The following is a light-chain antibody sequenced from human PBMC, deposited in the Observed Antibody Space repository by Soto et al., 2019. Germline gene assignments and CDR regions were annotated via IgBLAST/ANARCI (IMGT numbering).Light chain of an antibody. Sequence: DIVMTQSPDSLAVSLGERATINCKSSKSVLYSSNNKNYLAWYQQKPGQPPKLLIYWASTRESGVPDRFSGSGSETDFTLTISSLQAEDVAVYYCQQDYSTLWTFGQGTKVEIK. CDR2: WAS. J-gene: IGKJ1*01. CDR1: KSVLYSSNNKNY. V-gene: IGKV4-1*01. CDR3: QQDYSTLWT.